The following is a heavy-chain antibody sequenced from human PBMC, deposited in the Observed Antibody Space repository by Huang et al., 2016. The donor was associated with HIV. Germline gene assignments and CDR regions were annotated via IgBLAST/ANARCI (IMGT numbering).Heavy chain of an antibody. D-gene: IGHD6-19*01. J-gene: IGHJ2*01. CDR1: GGSISSSSYH. Sequence: QLQLQESGPGLVKPSETLSLTCTVSGGSISSSSYHWGWIRQPPGKGLVLIGSISYSGNTYYNLFLKSRVTISVDTSKNQFSLKLISVTAADTAVYYCARHGWNGGWMDWYFDLWGRGTLVTVSS. CDR2: ISYSGNT. V-gene: IGHV4-39*01. CDR3: ARHGWNGGWMDWYFDL.